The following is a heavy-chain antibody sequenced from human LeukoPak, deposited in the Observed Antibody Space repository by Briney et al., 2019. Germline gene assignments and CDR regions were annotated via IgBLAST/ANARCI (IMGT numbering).Heavy chain of an antibody. Sequence: PSETLSLTCTVSGGSVSSSSYYWGWIRQPPGKGLEWIGSIYYSGSTYYNPSLKSRVTISVDTSKNQFSLKLSSVTAADTAVYYCARDLLDSSGYPAWGQGTLVTVSS. V-gene: IGHV4-39*07. CDR1: GGSVSSSSYY. J-gene: IGHJ5*02. CDR3: ARDLLDSSGYPA. D-gene: IGHD3-22*01. CDR2: IYYSGST.